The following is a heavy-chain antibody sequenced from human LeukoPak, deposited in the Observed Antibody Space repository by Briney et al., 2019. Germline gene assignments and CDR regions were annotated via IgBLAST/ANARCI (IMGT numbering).Heavy chain of an antibody. CDR1: GGSISSDSHY. V-gene: IGHV4-39*07. J-gene: IGHJ4*02. Sequence: PSETLSVTCTVSGGSISSDSHYWAWIRQPTGKGLEWIGSIYYSGSTYYNPSLKSRVTISVDTSKNQFSLKLSSVTAADTAVYYCARGIREVWGSYRLYYFDYWGQGTLVTVSS. CDR2: IYYSGST. D-gene: IGHD3-16*02. CDR3: ARGIREVWGSYRLYYFDY.